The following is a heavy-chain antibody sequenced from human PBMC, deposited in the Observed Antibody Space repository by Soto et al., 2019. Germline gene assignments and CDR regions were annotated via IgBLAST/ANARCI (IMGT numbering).Heavy chain of an antibody. Sequence: ASVKVSRKASGYTFTSYYMHWVRQAPGQGLEWMGIINPSGGSTSYAQKFQGRVTMTRDTSTSTVYMELNSLRAEDTAVYYCAKDLPTYDILAPVFDYWGQGTLVTVSS. CDR3: AKDLPTYDILAPVFDY. V-gene: IGHV1-46*01. CDR2: INPSGGST. D-gene: IGHD3-9*01. CDR1: GYTFTSYY. J-gene: IGHJ4*02.